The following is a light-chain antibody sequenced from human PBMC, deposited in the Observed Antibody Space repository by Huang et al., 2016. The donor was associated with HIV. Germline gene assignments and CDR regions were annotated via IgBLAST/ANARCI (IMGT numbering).Light chain of an antibody. Sequence: DIQMTQSPSSLSASVGDRVTITCRASQTISNSLNWYPQKPGKAPKLLIYAASDLQSGVPSRFSGRGSGTDFTLTISSLQPEDSATYYCQQSSISPWTFGQGTRVEIK. CDR2: AAS. J-gene: IGKJ1*01. CDR3: QQSSISPWT. CDR1: QTISNS. V-gene: IGKV1-39*01.